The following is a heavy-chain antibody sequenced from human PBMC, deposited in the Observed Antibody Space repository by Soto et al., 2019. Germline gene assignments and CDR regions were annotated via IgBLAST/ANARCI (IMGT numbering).Heavy chain of an antibody. D-gene: IGHD5-18*01. CDR1: GGSISSGGYY. J-gene: IGHJ2*01. CDR3: ARSVTDTARYFDL. V-gene: IGHV4-31*03. Sequence: QVQLQESGPGRVKPSQTLSLTCTVSGGSISSGGYYWSWIRQHPGKGLEWIGYIYYSGSTYYNPSLKSRVTISVDTSKNQFSLKLSSVTAADTAVYYCARSVTDTARYFDLWGRGTLVTVSS. CDR2: IYYSGST.